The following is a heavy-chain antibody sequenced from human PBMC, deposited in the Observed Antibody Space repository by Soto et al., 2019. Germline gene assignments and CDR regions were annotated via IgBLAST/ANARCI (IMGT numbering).Heavy chain of an antibody. CDR3: TRGPRASSTGTGAH. Sequence: LRLSCAASGFTFTTYWVHWVRQVPGKGLVWVSRINGDGSSTTYADSVKGRFTISRDNAKNTLYLQMNSLRAEDTAVYYCTRGPRASSTGTGAHWGQGTLVTVSS. D-gene: IGHD1-1*01. J-gene: IGHJ4*02. CDR1: GFTFTTYW. V-gene: IGHV3-74*01. CDR2: INGDGSST.